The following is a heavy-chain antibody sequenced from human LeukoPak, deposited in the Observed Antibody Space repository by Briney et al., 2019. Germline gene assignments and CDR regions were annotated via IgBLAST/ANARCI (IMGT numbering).Heavy chain of an antibody. CDR1: GGSLSSSY. V-gene: IGHV4-59*01. Sequence: SDTLSLTSNVSGGSLSSSYWSCTRQPPGKGLEWIGSIYYSGSTNYNPSLKSRVTISVDTSRSHFSLKLSSVTAADTAVYYCARDPDGLNWFDPWGEGTLVSVSS. J-gene: IGHJ5*02. CDR2: IYYSGST. CDR3: ARDPDGLNWFDP.